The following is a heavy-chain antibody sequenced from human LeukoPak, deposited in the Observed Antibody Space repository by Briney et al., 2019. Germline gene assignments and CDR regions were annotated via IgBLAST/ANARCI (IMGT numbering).Heavy chain of an antibody. V-gene: IGHV4-59*01. J-gene: IGHJ4*02. CDR3: ARVLAVVVAATPSHLFDC. Sequence: SETLSITCTVSGGSISSNYWSWIRQPPGKGLEWIGYIYSSGTTDYNPSLKGRVTLSIDTSKNQLSLKLRSVTAADTAVYYCARVLAVVVAATPSHLFDCWGQGTLVTVSS. CDR1: GGSISSNY. CDR2: IYSSGTT. D-gene: IGHD2-15*01.